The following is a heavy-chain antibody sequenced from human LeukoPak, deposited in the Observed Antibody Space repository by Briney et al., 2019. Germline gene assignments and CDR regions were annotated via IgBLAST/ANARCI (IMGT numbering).Heavy chain of an antibody. Sequence: GGSLRLSCAASGFTFDDYTMHWVRQAPGKGLEWVSLISWDGGSTYYADSVKGRFTISRDSSKNSLYLQMNSLRTEDTALYYCAKDRRFGELRGAFDIWGQGTMVTVSS. CDR1: GFTFDDYT. V-gene: IGHV3-43*01. D-gene: IGHD3-10*01. CDR2: ISWDGGST. CDR3: AKDRRFGELRGAFDI. J-gene: IGHJ3*02.